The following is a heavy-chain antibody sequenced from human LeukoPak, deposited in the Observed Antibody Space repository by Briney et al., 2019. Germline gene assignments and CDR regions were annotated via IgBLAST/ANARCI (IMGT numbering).Heavy chain of an antibody. D-gene: IGHD2-21*02. CDR1: GYNFPRHW. CDR3: ASRVGVAGTFDAFDL. Sequence: GESLKISCATSGYNFPRHWIGWVRQVPGKGLEYVGVIFPDDSDTRYSPSSEGHVTISADTSTNTAYLQWRSLQASDTAMYFCASRVGVAGTFDAFDLCGQGTMVTVSS. CDR2: IFPDDSDT. V-gene: IGHV5-51*01. J-gene: IGHJ3*01.